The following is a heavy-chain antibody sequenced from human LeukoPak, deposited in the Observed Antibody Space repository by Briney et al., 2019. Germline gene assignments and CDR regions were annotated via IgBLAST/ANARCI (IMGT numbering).Heavy chain of an antibody. CDR1: GFTFSSYA. CDR2: LSGGGGNT. V-gene: IGHV3-23*01. D-gene: IGHD6-6*01. J-gene: IGHJ4*02. Sequence: PGGSLRLSCAASGFTFSSYAMSWVRQAPGKGLEWVSTLSGGGGNTYYADSVKGRFAISRDNSKNMLYLQMNSLRAEDTAVYYCAKDHSSSSPSFDYWGQGTLVTVSS. CDR3: AKDHSSSSPSFDY.